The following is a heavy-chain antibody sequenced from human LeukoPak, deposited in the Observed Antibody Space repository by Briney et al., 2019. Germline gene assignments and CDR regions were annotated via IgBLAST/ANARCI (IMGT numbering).Heavy chain of an antibody. V-gene: IGHV4-59*12. CDR3: ARVSTTVLRHYFDY. J-gene: IGHJ4*02. D-gene: IGHD1-1*01. Sequence: SETLSLTCTVSGGSISSYYCSWIRQPPGKGLECIGYIYYSGSTNYSPSLKSRVTISVDTSKNHFSLKLSSVTAADTAVYYCARVSTTVLRHYFDYWGQGTLVTVSS. CDR2: IYYSGST. CDR1: GGSISSYY.